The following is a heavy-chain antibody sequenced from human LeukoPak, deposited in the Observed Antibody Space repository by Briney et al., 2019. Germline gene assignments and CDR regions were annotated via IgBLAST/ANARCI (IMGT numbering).Heavy chain of an antibody. D-gene: IGHD1-14*01. Sequence: PSETLSLTCAVYGGSFSGYYWSWIRQPPGKGLEWIGEINHSGSTNYNPSLKSRVTISVDTSKNQFSLKLSSVTAADTAAYYCARGRNRHSVRWFDPWGQGTLVTVSS. CDR1: GGSFSGYY. CDR3: ARGRNRHSVRWFDP. CDR2: INHSGST. V-gene: IGHV4-34*01. J-gene: IGHJ5*02.